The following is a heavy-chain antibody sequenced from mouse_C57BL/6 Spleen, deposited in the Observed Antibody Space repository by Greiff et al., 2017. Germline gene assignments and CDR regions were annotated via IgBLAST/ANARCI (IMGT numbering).Heavy chain of an antibody. V-gene: IGHV1-76*01. CDR2: IYPGSGNT. CDR3: SPYYDYAMDY. CDR1: GYTFTDYY. D-gene: IGHD1-1*01. J-gene: IGHJ4*01. Sequence: VKLVESGAELVRPGASVKLSCKASGYTFTDYYINWVKQRPGQGLEWIARIYPGSGNTYYNAKFKGKATLTAEKSSSTAYMQLSSLTSEDSAVYFCSPYYDYAMDYWGQGTSVTVSS.